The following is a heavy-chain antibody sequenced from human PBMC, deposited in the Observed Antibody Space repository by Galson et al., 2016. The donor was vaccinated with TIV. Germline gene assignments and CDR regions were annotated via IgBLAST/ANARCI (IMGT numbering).Heavy chain of an antibody. D-gene: IGHD2-21*01. CDR1: GGSTNSGDYY. Sequence: LSLTCTVSGGSTNSGDYYWSWIRQHPGRGLEWIGYIFHSGNTYCNPSLKSRLSISVDTSNNHVALKLNSVTAADTAVYYCAAGGFCSNSACYYGGLDYWGRGTLVTVSS. CDR3: AAGGFCSNSACYYGGLDY. CDR2: IFHSGNT. V-gene: IGHV4-31*03. J-gene: IGHJ4*02.